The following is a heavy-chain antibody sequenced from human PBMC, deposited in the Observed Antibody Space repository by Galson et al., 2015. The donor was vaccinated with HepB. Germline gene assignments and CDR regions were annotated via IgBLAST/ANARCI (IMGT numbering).Heavy chain of an antibody. V-gene: IGHV3-48*03. D-gene: IGHD1-26*01. J-gene: IGHJ6*02. Sequence: SLRLSCAASGFTFSRYEMNWVRQAPGKGLEWVSYISSSGSTIYYADSVKGRFTISRDNAKNSLYLQMNSLRAEDTAVYYCARGLGNYYYGMDVWGQGTTVTVSS. CDR2: ISSSGSTI. CDR3: ARGLGNYYYGMDV. CDR1: GFTFSRYE.